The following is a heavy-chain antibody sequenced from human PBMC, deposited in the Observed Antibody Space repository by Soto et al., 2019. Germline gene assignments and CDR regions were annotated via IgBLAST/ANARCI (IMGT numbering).Heavy chain of an antibody. Sequence: QITLDESGPTLVKPTQTLTLTCTFSGFSLSTSGMSVAWIRQPPGKALEWLALIYWDDDKRYSSSLKSRLTISKDTSKNQVVLRLTYMDPMDAPTYYFSHCLRGSWGFCFDYWGQGTLVTVSS. CDR1: GFSLSTSGMS. V-gene: IGHV2-5*02. D-gene: IGHD2-15*01. J-gene: IGHJ4*02. CDR3: SHCLRGSWGFCFDY. CDR2: IYWDDDK.